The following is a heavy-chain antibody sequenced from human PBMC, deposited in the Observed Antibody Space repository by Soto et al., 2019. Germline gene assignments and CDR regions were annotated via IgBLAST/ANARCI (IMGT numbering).Heavy chain of an antibody. J-gene: IGHJ5*02. Sequence: SETLSLTCAVSGGSISMDDYSWNWIRQPPGKGLEWIGYIYHSGSTYYNPSLKSRLTISIDTSKNQSSLRLSSLTAADTAVYYCARPGGYSGDNWFDPWGLGTLVT. CDR1: GGSISMDDYS. CDR2: IYHSGST. CDR3: ARPGGYSGDNWFDP. V-gene: IGHV4-30-2*01. D-gene: IGHD5-12*01.